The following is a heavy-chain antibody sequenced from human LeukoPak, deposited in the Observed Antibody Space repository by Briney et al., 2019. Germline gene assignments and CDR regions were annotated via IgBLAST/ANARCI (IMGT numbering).Heavy chain of an antibody. J-gene: IGHJ6*02. V-gene: IGHV3-21*01. CDR3: ARLGLYSSSYSYYYGMDV. Sequence: MSGGSLRLSCAASGFTFSSYSMTWVRQAPGKGLEWVSSISSSSSYIYYADSVKGRFTISRDNAKNSLYLQMNSLRAEDTAVYYCARLGLYSSSYSYYYGMDVWGQGTTVTVSS. CDR1: GFTFSSYS. D-gene: IGHD6-6*01. CDR2: ISSSSSYI.